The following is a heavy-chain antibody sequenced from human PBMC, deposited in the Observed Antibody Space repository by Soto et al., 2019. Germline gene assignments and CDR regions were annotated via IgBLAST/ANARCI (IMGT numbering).Heavy chain of an antibody. CDR1: GGSISSGGYS. CDR2: IYHSGST. CDR3: ARALLWFGEYYFDY. D-gene: IGHD3-10*01. V-gene: IGHV4-30-2*01. Sequence: QLQLQESGSGLVKPSQTLSLTCAVSGGSISSGGYSWSWIRQPPGKGLEWIGYIYHSGSTYYNPSLKSRVTISVDRSKNQFSLKLSSVTAADTAVYYCARALLWFGEYYFDYWGQGTLVTVSS. J-gene: IGHJ4*02.